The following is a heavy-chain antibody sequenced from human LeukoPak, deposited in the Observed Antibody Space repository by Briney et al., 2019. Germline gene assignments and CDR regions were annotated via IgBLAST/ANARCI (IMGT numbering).Heavy chain of an antibody. CDR1: GYTLTGYY. D-gene: IGHD3-16*02. J-gene: IGHJ5*02. CDR2: MNPNSGGT. CDR3: ARDKLGLGELSLYDQ. V-gene: IGHV1-2*02. Sequence: ASVRVSCKASGYTLTGYYMHWVRQAPGQGLEWMGWMNPNSGGTKYAQKFQGRVTMTRDTSISTAYMELSRLRSDDTAMYYCARDKLGLGELSLYDQWGQGTLVTVFS.